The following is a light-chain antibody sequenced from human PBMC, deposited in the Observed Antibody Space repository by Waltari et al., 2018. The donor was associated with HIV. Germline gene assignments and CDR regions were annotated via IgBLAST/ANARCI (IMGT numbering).Light chain of an antibody. CDR3: CSYEGSSNWV. J-gene: IGLJ3*02. CDR1: SSEVGNYNL. CDR2: EGI. Sequence: QSALTQPASVSGSPGQSITIPCTGTSSEVGNYNLVSWYQQHPGKAPKLMIYEGIKRPSGVSNRISGSKSGNTASLTISGLQAEDEADYYCCSYEGSSNWVFGGGTKLTVL. V-gene: IGLV2-23*01.